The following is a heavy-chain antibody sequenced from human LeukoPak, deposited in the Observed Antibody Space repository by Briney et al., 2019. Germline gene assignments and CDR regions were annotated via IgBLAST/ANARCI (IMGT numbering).Heavy chain of an antibody. CDR3: AREKDWTPGN. J-gene: IGHJ4*02. Sequence: GGALRLSCAASGFTFSSYWMGWVRQAPGKGVEGVAHIKQDGSEKYYVESVKGRVTISRDNAKTSLYLQMNSLRAEDTAVYYCAREKDWTPGNWGQGTLVTVSS. CDR1: GFTFSSYW. V-gene: IGHV3-7*01. D-gene: IGHD1-1*01. CDR2: IKQDGSEK.